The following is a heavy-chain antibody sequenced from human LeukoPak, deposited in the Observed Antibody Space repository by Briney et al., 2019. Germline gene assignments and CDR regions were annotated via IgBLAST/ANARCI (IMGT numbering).Heavy chain of an antibody. J-gene: IGHJ4*02. CDR1: GGSFSGYY. V-gene: IGHV4-34*01. CDR2: INHSGST. CDR3: ARSIRRDGYNFNQRPYYFDY. Sequence: PSETLSLTCAVYGGSFSGYYWSWIRQPPGKGLEWIGEINHSGSTNYNPSLKSRVTISVDTSKNQFSLKLSSVTAADTAVYYCARSIRRDGYNFNQRPYYFDYWGQGTLVTVSS. D-gene: IGHD5-24*01.